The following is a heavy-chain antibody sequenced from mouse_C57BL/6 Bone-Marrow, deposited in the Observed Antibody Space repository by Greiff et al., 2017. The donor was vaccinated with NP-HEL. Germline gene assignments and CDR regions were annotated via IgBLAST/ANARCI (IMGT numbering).Heavy chain of an antibody. V-gene: IGHV1-64*01. D-gene: IGHD1-1*01. J-gene: IGHJ3*01. CDR3: ARPYYYGSSPWFAY. Sequence: VQLQQPGAELVKPGASVKLSCKASGYTFTSYWMHWVKQRPGQGLEWIGMIQPNSGSTNNNEKFKSKATLTVDKSSSTAYMQLSSLTSEDSAVYYCARPYYYGSSPWFAYWGQGTLVTVSA. CDR1: GYTFTSYW. CDR2: IQPNSGST.